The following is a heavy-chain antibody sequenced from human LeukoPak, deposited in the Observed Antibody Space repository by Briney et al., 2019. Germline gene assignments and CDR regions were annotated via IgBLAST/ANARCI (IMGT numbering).Heavy chain of an antibody. Sequence: GGSLRLSCAASGFTFSDYYMSWIRQAPGKGLEWVSYISSSGSTIYYADSVKGRFTISRDNAKNSLYLQMNSLRAEDTAVYYCARDGIPSYIRFGENYYYYMDVWGKGTTVTVSS. D-gene: IGHD3-10*01. CDR2: ISSSGSTI. V-gene: IGHV3-11*04. J-gene: IGHJ6*03. CDR3: ARDGIPSYIRFGENYYYYMDV. CDR1: GFTFSDYY.